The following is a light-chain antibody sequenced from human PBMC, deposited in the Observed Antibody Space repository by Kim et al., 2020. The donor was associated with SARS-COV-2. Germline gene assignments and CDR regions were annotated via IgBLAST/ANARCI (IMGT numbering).Light chain of an antibody. V-gene: IGLV6-57*03. CDR1: RGSNARKY. CDR2: EDN. CDR3: QSYDSSSWV. J-gene: IGLJ3*02. Sequence: GHTVTISCTPSRGSNARKYVQWYQPRPGSAPTTVIYEDNPRPSGVPDRFSGSIDSSSNSASLTISGLKTEDEADYYCQSYDSSSWVFGGGTQLTVL.